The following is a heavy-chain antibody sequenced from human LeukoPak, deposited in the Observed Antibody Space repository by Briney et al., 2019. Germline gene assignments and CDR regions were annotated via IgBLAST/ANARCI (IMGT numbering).Heavy chain of an antibody. D-gene: IGHD3-10*01. CDR1: GYTFTGYY. Sequence: ASVKVSCKTSGYTFTGYYMHWVRQAPGQGLEWMGRINPNSGGTNYAQKFQGWVTMTRDTSISTAYMELNRLRSDDTAVYYCARDRHYGSGSYYFDYWGQGTLLTVSS. CDR2: INPNSGGT. CDR3: ARDRHYGSGSYYFDY. J-gene: IGHJ4*02. V-gene: IGHV1-2*04.